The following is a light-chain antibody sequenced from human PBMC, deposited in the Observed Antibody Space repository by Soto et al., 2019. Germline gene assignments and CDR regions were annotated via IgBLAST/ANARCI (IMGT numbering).Light chain of an antibody. V-gene: IGLV2-14*01. J-gene: IGLJ1*01. CDR2: DVS. CDR1: FSDVGAYNY. Sequence: QAVVTQPASVSGSPGQSITISCTGTFSDVGAYNYVSWYQQHPGKAPKLMIYDVSNRPSGVSNRFSGSKSGNTASLTISGLQAEDEADYYCSSYTTSSTLVFGTGTKVTVL. CDR3: SSYTTSSTLV.